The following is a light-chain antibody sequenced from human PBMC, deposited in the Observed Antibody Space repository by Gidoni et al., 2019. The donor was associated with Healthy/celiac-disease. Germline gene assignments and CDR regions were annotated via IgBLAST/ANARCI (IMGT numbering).Light chain of an antibody. J-gene: IGLJ2*01. CDR2: LNH. V-gene: IGLV1-47*01. CDR3: AAWDDSLSGHVV. CDR1: SSNIGSNY. Sequence: QSVLTQPPSASGTPGQRVTISCSGSSSNIGSNYVYWYQQLPVPAPKLLIYLNHQRPSGVPDRFSGSKSCTSASLAISGLRSEDEADYYCAAWDDSLSGHVVFGGWTKLAVL.